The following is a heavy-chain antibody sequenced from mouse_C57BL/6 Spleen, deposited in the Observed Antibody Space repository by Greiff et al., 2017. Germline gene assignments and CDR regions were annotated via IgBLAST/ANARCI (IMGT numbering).Heavy chain of an antibody. J-gene: IGHJ2*01. CDR3: ARWYCGSGAYYFDY. Sequence: QVQLQQSGAELVKPGASVKISCKASGYAFSSYWMNWVKQRPGKGLEWIGQIYPGDGDTNYNGKFKGKATLTADKSSSTAYMQLSSLTSEDSAVYFCARWYCGSGAYYFDYWGQGTTLTVSS. CDR2: IYPGDGDT. D-gene: IGHD1-1*01. CDR1: GYAFSSYW. V-gene: IGHV1-80*01.